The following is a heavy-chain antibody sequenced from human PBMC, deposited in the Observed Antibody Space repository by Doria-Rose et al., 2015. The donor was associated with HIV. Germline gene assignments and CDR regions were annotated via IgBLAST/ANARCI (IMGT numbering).Heavy chain of an antibody. Sequence: SGPVLVKPTETLTLTCTVSGVSLSSPGMGVSWIRQPPGKAPEWLANIFSDDERSYKTSRKSRLTISRGTSTSQVVLTMTDMDPVDTATYYCARIKSSRWYHKYYFDFWGQGTLVIVSA. J-gene: IGHJ4*02. CDR3: ARIKSSRWYHKYYFDF. CDR2: IFSDDER. D-gene: IGHD6-13*01. V-gene: IGHV2-26*01. CDR1: GVSLSSPGMG.